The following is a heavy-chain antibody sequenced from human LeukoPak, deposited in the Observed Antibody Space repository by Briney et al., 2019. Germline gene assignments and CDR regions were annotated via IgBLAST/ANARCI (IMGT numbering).Heavy chain of an antibody. CDR2: IDTNTGSP. Sequence: ASVKVSCKASGYTFTTYPINWVRQAPGQGLEWMGWIDTNTGSPTYAQGLTGRFVFSLDTSVSTAFLQINSLKAEDTAVYYCARAWYSSGWYYFDYWGQGTLVTVSS. CDR1: GYTFTTYP. V-gene: IGHV7-4-1*02. CDR3: ARAWYSSGWYYFDY. J-gene: IGHJ4*02. D-gene: IGHD6-19*01.